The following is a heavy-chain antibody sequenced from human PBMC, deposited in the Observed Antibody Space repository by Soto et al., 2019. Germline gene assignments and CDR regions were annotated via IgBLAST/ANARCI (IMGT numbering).Heavy chain of an antibody. J-gene: IGHJ4*02. CDR1: GFTFSSYA. V-gene: IGHV3-30-3*01. Sequence: GGSLRLSCAASGFTFSSYAMHWVRQAPGKGLEWVAVISYDGSNKYYADSVKGRFTISRDNSKNTLYLQMNSLRAEDTAVYYWAREGWLERRLPFDYWGQGTLVTVSS. D-gene: IGHD1-1*01. CDR2: ISYDGSNK. CDR3: AREGWLERRLPFDY.